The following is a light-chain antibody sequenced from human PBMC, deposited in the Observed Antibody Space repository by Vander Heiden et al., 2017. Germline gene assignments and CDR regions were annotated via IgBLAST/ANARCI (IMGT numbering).Light chain of an antibody. V-gene: IGKV4-1*01. CDR2: WAS. CDR3: QQHSGNPPWT. CDR1: QSVLYSSNNKNY. J-gene: IGKJ1*01. Sequence: DILMTQSPDSLAVSLGERATINCKSSQSVLYSSNNKNYEAWDQKKTGQPPKLLMYWASTRESGVPDRFSGSGCGTDFTLTISSRQAEDVAVYYCQQHSGNPPWTFGQGTKVEIK.